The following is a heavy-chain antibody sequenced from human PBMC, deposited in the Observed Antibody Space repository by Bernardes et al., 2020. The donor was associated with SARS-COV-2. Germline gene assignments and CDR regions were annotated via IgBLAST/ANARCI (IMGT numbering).Heavy chain of an antibody. CDR2: ISAYNGNT. V-gene: IGHV1-18*01. CDR1: GYTFTSYG. D-gene: IGHD3-9*01. CDR3: ARRRIERRYDILTGYYIVGSSYFDY. J-gene: IGHJ4*02. Sequence: ASVKVSCKASGYTFTSYGISWVRQAPGQGLEWMGWISAYNGNTNYAQKLQGRVTMTTDTSTSTAYMELRSLRSDDTAVYYCARRRIERRYDILTGYYIVGSSYFDYWGQGTLVTVSS.